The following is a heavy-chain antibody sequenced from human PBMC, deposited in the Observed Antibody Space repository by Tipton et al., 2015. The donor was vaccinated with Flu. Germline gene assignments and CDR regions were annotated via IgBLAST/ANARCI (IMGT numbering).Heavy chain of an antibody. V-gene: IGHV3-7*01. Sequence: QLVQSGGGLVQPGGSLRLSCAASGFTVSSNYMSWVRQAPGKGLEWVANINEDGNGKLYGDSVKGRFTISRDSATKSVFLHMTSLRAEDTAVYYCARAEGLDGRRQPDYWGQGILVSVSS. D-gene: IGHD3-9*01. J-gene: IGHJ4*02. CDR1: GFTVSSNY. CDR2: INEDGNGK. CDR3: ARAEGLDGRRQPDY.